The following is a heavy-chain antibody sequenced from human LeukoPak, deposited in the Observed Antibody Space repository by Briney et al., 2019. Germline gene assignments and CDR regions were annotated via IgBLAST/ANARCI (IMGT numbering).Heavy chain of an antibody. CDR1: GGSITSSNW. Sequence: SETLSLTCAVSGGSITSSNWWSWFRQPPGKGLEWIGEIYHTGSTNYSPSLKSRVTISVDKSKNQFSLKLSSVTAADTAVYFCAREQQLVRPMVKWFDPWGQGTLVTVSS. J-gene: IGHJ5*02. CDR3: AREQQLVRPMVKWFDP. V-gene: IGHV4-4*02. CDR2: IYHTGST. D-gene: IGHD6-13*01.